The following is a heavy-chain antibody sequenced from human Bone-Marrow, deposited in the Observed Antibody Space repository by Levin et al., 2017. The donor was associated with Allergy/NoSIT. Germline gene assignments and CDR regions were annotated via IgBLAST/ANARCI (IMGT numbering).Heavy chain of an antibody. D-gene: IGHD1-20*01. Sequence: PGGSLRLSCAASGFIFSDYYMSWIRQTPGKGLEWLSYISLSGGTYTNYADSVKGRFTISRDNAKNSLFLHMNSLRAEDTAVYFCARGPSSHITGLCFEYWGPGALVTVSS. CDR3: ARGPSSHITGLCFEY. J-gene: IGHJ4*02. CDR1: GFIFSDYY. CDR2: ISLSGGTYT. V-gene: IGHV3-11*05.